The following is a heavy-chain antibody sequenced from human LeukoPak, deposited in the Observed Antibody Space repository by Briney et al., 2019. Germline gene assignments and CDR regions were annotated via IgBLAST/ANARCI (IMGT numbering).Heavy chain of an antibody. J-gene: IGHJ4*02. CDR3: ARIGGITYFDY. V-gene: IGHV4-4*07. Sequence: PSETLSLTCTVSGGYISSYYWSWIRQPAGKELEWIGRFYTRGSPNYNPSLKSRVTMSVDTSKNQFSLRLSSVSPADTAVYYCARIGGITYFDYWGQGTLATVSS. CDR1: GGYISSYY. D-gene: IGHD3-16*01. CDR2: FYTRGSP.